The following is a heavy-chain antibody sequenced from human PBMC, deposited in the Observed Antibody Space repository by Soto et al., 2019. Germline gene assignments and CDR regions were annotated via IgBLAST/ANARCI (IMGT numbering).Heavy chain of an antibody. Sequence: SETLCLTCTVAEGSSGAYGGTWIRRPPGKGLEWIGYIYYSGSTNYNPSLKSRVTISVDTSKNQFSLKLSSATAADTAVYYCATMGTPATGLYYFDYWGNGTLVPVSS. D-gene: IGHD1-7*01. CDR2: IYYSGST. J-gene: IGHJ4*01. V-gene: IGHV4-59*08. CDR1: EGSSGAYG. CDR3: ATMGTPATGLYYFDY.